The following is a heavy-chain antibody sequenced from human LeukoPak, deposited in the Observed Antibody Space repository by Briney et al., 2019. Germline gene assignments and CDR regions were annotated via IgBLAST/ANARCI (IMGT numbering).Heavy chain of an antibody. D-gene: IGHD2-15*01. CDR3: ARDVGGGYFDY. Sequence: GGSLRLSCAVSGFTFVSSWMAWVRRAPGKGLEWVANINQDESEEFYVDSVKGRFTISRDNAKNSLDLQMNSLRAEDTAVYYCARDVGGGYFDYWSQGALVTVSS. J-gene: IGHJ4*02. CDR2: INQDESEE. CDR1: GFTFVSSW. V-gene: IGHV3-7*03.